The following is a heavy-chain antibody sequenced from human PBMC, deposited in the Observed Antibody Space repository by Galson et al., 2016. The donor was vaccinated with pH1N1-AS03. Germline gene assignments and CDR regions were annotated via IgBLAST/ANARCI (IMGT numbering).Heavy chain of an antibody. D-gene: IGHD4-17*01. V-gene: IGHV4-59*01. CDR2: IYYSGST. CDR1: GGSISSYD. CDR3: ARTMTTVTINWFDP. J-gene: IGHJ5*02. Sequence: TLSLTCTVSGGSISSYDWSWIRQPPGKGLEWIGYIYYSGSTNYNPSLKSRVTISVDTSKNQLSLKLRSVTAADTAVYYCARTMTTVTINWFDPWGQGTLVTVSS.